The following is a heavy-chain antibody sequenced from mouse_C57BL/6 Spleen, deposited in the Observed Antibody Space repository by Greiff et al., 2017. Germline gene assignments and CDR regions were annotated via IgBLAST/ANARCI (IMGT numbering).Heavy chain of an antibody. V-gene: IGHV1-9*01. Sequence: VKLQQSGAELMKPGASVKLSCKATGYTFTGYWIEWVKQRPGHGLEWIGEIFPGSGSTNYNEKFKGKATFTADTSSNTAFMQLSSLTTEDSAIXYCARKMGMGGYYGSSAFYWYFDVWGTGTTVTVSS. CDR1: GYTFTGYW. CDR3: ARKMGMGGYYGSSAFYWYFDV. J-gene: IGHJ1*03. CDR2: IFPGSGST. D-gene: IGHD1-1*01.